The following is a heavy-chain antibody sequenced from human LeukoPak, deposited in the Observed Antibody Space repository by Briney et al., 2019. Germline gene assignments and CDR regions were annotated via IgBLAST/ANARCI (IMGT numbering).Heavy chain of an antibody. J-gene: IGHJ4*02. V-gene: IGHV1-18*01. CDR1: CYTFTSYG. CDR3: ASLPLCGYDSFIYFDH. D-gene: IGHD3-22*01. CDR2: ISAYNGNT. Sequence: GASVKVSCKASCYTFTSYGISWVRQAPGQGLEWMGWISAYNGNTNNAQKLQRRVTMTTDTSTSTAYMELRSLRADDTAVYYCASLPLCGYDSFIYFDHWGQGTLVTVSS.